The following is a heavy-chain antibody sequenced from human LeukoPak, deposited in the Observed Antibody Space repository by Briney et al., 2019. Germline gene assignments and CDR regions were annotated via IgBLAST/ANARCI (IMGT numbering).Heavy chain of an antibody. CDR2: ISAYNGNT. J-gene: IGHJ4*02. CDR1: GYTFTGSG. Sequence: ASVKVSSTASGYTFTGSGIRWVRQTPGQGLERMGWISAYNGNTNNTQKLPGRVTITTATTTSTAYMELRSLRSDHTAVYYCARGGTGSGWYGVPFDYWGQGTLVTVSS. D-gene: IGHD6-19*01. V-gene: IGHV1-18*01. CDR3: ARGGTGSGWYGVPFDY.